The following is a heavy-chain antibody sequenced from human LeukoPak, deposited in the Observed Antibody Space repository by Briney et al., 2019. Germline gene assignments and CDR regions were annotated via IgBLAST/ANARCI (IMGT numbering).Heavy chain of an antibody. CDR1: GYTFTSYD. CDR3: ARGPYSSSWYGGDYYYYYGMDV. Sequence: ASVEVSCKASGYTFTSYDINWVRQATGQGLEWMGWMNPNSGNTGYAQKFQGRVTMTRNTSISTAYMELSSLRSEDTAVYYCARGPYSSSWYGGDYYYYYGMDVWGQGTTVTVSS. D-gene: IGHD6-13*01. J-gene: IGHJ6*02. CDR2: MNPNSGNT. V-gene: IGHV1-8*01.